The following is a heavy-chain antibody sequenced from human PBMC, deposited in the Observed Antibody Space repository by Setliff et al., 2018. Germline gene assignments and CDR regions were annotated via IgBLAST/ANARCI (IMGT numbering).Heavy chain of an antibody. V-gene: IGHV5-51*01. CDR2: IYPGDSDT. Sequence: PGESLKISCRASGYNFANYWIGWVRQMPGKGLEWMGIIYPGDSDTRYSPSFQGQVTISADKSISTAYLQWSSLKASDTAMYYCARYSSSFAAGDYWGQGTLVTVSS. CDR1: GYNFANYW. D-gene: IGHD6-6*01. J-gene: IGHJ4*02. CDR3: ARYSSSFAAGDY.